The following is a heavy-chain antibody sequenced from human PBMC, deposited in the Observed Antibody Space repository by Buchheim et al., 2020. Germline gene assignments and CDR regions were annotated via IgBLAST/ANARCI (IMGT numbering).Heavy chain of an antibody. V-gene: IGHV4-59*01. CDR2: LYNSGST. J-gene: IGHJ4*02. CDR3: ARDRGDGGTIDY. CDR1: GDSITSYY. D-gene: IGHD2-21*02. Sequence: QVQLQESGPGLVKPSETLSLTCTVSGDSITSYYWSCIRQPPGKGLEWIGYLYNSGSTNYNPSLKSRVTISVDTSKHQLSLKLSSVTAADTAVYFCARDRGDGGTIDYWGQGTL.